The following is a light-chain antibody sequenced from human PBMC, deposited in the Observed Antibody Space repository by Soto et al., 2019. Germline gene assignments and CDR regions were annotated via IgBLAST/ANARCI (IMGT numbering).Light chain of an antibody. CDR3: QTWGTGIPWV. Sequence: VLTQSPSSSASLGASVQLTCTLSSGHSSYAIAWHQQQPEKGPRYLMKLNSDGSHSKGDGIPDRFSGSSSGAERYLTISSLQSEDEADYYCQTWGTGIPWVFGGGTQLTVL. CDR1: SGHSSYA. J-gene: IGLJ3*02. CDR2: LNSDGSH. V-gene: IGLV4-69*01.